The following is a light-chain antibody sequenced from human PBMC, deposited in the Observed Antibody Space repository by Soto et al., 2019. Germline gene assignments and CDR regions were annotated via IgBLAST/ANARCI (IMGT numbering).Light chain of an antibody. CDR1: QGIRND. Sequence: AIQMTQSPSSLSASVGDRVTITCRASQGIRNDLGWYQQKPGKAPKLLIYDASSLQSGVPSRFSGSGSGTDFTLTISSLQPQDFTTYYCLQDYNYPFTFGPGTKVDIK. CDR2: DAS. CDR3: LQDYNYPFT. V-gene: IGKV1-6*01. J-gene: IGKJ3*01.